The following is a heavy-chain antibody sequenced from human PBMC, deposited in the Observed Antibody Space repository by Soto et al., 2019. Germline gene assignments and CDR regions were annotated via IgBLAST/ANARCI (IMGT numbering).Heavy chain of an antibody. Sequence: PGGSLRLSCAASGFTFSSYAMSWVRQAPGKGLEWVSVISGSGGSTYYADSVKGRFTISRDNSKNTLYLQMNSLRAEDTAVYYCARAQSNYGSGVYFDYWGQGTLVTVSS. CDR1: GFTFSSYA. J-gene: IGHJ4*02. V-gene: IGHV3-23*01. CDR2: ISGSGGST. CDR3: ARAQSNYGSGVYFDY. D-gene: IGHD3-10*01.